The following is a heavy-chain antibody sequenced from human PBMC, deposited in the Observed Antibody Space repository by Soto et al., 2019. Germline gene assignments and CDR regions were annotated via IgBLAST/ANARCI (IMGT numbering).Heavy chain of an antibody. CDR3: ARINQLQPSYGMDV. Sequence: SGESLKISCKASGYSFTSYWISWVRQMPGKGLEWMGRIDPSDSYIDYSPSFQGHVTVAVDKSTTTAYLQWSSLKASDTAIYYCARINQLQPSYGMDVWGQGTTVTVSS. V-gene: IGHV5-10-1*01. CDR2: IDPSDSYI. CDR1: GYSFTSYW. D-gene: IGHD2-2*01. J-gene: IGHJ6*02.